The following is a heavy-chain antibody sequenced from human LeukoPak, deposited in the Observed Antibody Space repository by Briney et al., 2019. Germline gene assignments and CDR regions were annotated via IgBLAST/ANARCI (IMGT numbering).Heavy chain of an antibody. CDR3: ARQVTAAAGTNWFDP. CDR1: GGSISSSY. Sequence: SETLSLTCSVSGGSISSSYWSWIRQPPGKGLEWIGYIYCSGSIHYNPSLKSRVTISIDTSKNQFSLKASSVTAADTAVYYCARQVTAAAGTNWFDPWGQGNLVTVSS. J-gene: IGHJ5*02. D-gene: IGHD6-13*01. V-gene: IGHV4-59*08. CDR2: IYCSGSI.